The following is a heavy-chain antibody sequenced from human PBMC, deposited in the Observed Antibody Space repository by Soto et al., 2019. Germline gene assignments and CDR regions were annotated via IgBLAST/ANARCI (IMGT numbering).Heavy chain of an antibody. J-gene: IGHJ2*01. D-gene: IGHD3-16*01. CDR1: GYTFTGYY. V-gene: IGHV1-2*02. Sequence: QVQLVQSGAEVQKPGASVKLSCKASGYTFTGYYIHWVRQAPGQGLEWMGRINPNSGDTNYAQKFQGRVTMTRDTSISTAYMALSRLTSDDTAVYYCARDLGSIRYFDLWGRGTLVTVAS. CDR2: INPNSGDT. CDR3: ARDLGSIRYFDL.